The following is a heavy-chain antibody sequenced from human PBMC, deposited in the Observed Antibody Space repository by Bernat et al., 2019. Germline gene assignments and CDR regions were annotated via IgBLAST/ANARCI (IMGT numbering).Heavy chain of an antibody. CDR3: VRGSLDCSSSSCPYDY. CDR2: IIPIFGTA. CDR1: GGTFRTYA. D-gene: IGHD2-2*01. Sequence: QLQLVQSGAEVKKPGSSVKVSCKASGGTFRTYAISWVRQAPGQGLEWMGGIIPIFGTANYAQKFQGRVTISADESTSTVYMALSSLRSEDTAIYYCVRGSLDCSSSSCPYDYWGQGTLVTVSS. V-gene: IGHV1-69*01. J-gene: IGHJ4*02.